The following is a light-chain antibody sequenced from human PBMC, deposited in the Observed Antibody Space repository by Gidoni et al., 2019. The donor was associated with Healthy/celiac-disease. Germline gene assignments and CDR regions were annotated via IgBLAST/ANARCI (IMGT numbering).Light chain of an antibody. V-gene: IGKV3D-7*01. CDR1: QSVSSSY. Sequence: PGERVTLSCSASQSVSSSYLTWYQQKPGQAPRLLIYGASTRATGIPARFSGSGSGTDFTLTISSLQPEDFAVYYCQQDYNLPYTFGQGTKLEIK. CDR2: GAS. J-gene: IGKJ2*01. CDR3: QQDYNLPYT.